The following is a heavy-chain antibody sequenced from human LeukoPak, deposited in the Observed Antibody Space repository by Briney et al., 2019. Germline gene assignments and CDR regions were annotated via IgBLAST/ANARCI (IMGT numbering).Heavy chain of an antibody. V-gene: IGHV3-23*01. CDR2: ISGSGGST. J-gene: IGHJ3*02. CDR3: ARESCPRLECSSSWYNAFDI. Sequence: PGGSLRLSCAASGFTFSSYAMSWVRQAPGKGLEWVSAISGSGGSTYYADSVKGRFTISRDNSKNTLYLQMNSLRAEDTAVYYCARESCPRLECSSSWYNAFDIWGQGTMVTVSS. D-gene: IGHD6-13*01. CDR1: GFTFSSYA.